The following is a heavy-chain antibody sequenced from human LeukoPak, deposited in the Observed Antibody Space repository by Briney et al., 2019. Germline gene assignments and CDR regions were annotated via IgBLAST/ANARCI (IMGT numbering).Heavy chain of an antibody. J-gene: IGHJ4*02. CDR3: AREGSGWLRPFDY. D-gene: IGHD6-19*01. Sequence: ASVKVSCKASGYTFTGYYMHWVRQAPGQGLEWMGWINPNSGGTNYAQKFQGRVTMTRDTSISTAYMEPSRLRSDDTAVYYCAREGSGWLRPFDYWGQGTLVTVSS. V-gene: IGHV1-2*02. CDR2: INPNSGGT. CDR1: GYTFTGYY.